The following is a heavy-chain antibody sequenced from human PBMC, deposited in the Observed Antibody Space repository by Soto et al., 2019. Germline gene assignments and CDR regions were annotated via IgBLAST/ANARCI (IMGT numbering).Heavy chain of an antibody. CDR1: GFTFSSYS. Sequence: GTLRLSCAASGFTFSSYSRTWVRQAPGKGPEWLSSISRSSSYIYYADSVLGRFTISRDNAKNSLYLQMNSLRAEDTAVYFCARPPIVGATHEFDYWGQGTLVTVSS. J-gene: IGHJ4*02. D-gene: IGHD1-26*01. CDR3: ARPPIVGATHEFDY. CDR2: ISRSSSYI. V-gene: IGHV3-21*01.